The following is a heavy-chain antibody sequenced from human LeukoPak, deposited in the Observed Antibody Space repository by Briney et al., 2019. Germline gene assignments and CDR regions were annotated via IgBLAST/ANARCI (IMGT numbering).Heavy chain of an antibody. Sequence: PGGSLRLSCAASGFTFSSYWMSWVRQAPGKGLEWVANIKQDGSEKYHVDSVKGRFTISRDNAKNSLYLQMNSLRAEDTAVYYCARGATAQLNYYDSSGHYPDYWGQGTLVTVSS. CDR3: ARGATAQLNYYDSSGHYPDY. V-gene: IGHV3-7*01. D-gene: IGHD3-22*01. CDR1: GFTFSSYW. CDR2: IKQDGSEK. J-gene: IGHJ4*02.